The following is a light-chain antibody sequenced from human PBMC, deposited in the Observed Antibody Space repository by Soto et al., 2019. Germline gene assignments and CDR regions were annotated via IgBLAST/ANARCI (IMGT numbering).Light chain of an antibody. V-gene: IGLV2-23*01. CDR2: KGT. CDR3: CSSATESTYV. J-gene: IGLJ1*01. CDR1: SSDVGAYDS. Sequence: QSVLAQPASVSGSPGQSITISCTGTSSDVGAYDSVSWYQQHPHKAPQVIIYKGTRRPSGVSNRFSGSTSGNAASLTISGLQADDEADYFCCSSATESTYVFGTGTKLTVL.